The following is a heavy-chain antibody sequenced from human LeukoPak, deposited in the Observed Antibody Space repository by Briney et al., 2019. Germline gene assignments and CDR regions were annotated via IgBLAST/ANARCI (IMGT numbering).Heavy chain of an antibody. CDR2: ISSSGSTI. CDR3: ARDRCSGGSCVLSIDP. Sequence: GGSLRLSCAASGFTFSSYSMNWVRQAPGKGLEWVSYISSSGSTIYYTDSVKGRFTISRDNAKNSLYLQMNSLRAEDTAVYYCARDRCSGGSCVLSIDPWGQGTLVTVSS. J-gene: IGHJ5*02. CDR1: GFTFSSYS. D-gene: IGHD2-15*01. V-gene: IGHV3-48*04.